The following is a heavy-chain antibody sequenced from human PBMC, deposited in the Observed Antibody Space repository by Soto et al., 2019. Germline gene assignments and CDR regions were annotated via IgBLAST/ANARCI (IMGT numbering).Heavy chain of an antibody. CDR2: IHYSGRT. V-gene: IGHV4-39*01. Sequence: QLQLQESGPGLVKPSETLSLTCTVSGGSITGAYYYWVWIRQSPGKGLEYIGSIHYSGRTYYNPSLQGRVTVSVDTSKNQFSLRLVSVTAADTAVYYCARHGSGTYYTLDYWGQGTLVTVSS. J-gene: IGHJ4*02. D-gene: IGHD3-10*01. CDR3: ARHGSGTYYTLDY. CDR1: GGSITGAYYY.